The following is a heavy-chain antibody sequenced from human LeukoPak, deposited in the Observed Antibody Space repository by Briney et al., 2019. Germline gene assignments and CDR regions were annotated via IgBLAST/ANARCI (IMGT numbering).Heavy chain of an antibody. Sequence: GGSLRLSCSVSGFIFSRYGMHWVRQAPGKGLEWVAVIWYDGSQEYYADSVKGRFTISRDNSKNTLYLQMNSLRAEDTAVYYCAKKFLSGSTVTTAFDIWGQGTMVTVSS. CDR1: GFIFSRYG. D-gene: IGHD4-17*01. CDR3: AKKFLSGSTVTTAFDI. J-gene: IGHJ3*02. V-gene: IGHV3-30*02. CDR2: IWYDGSQE.